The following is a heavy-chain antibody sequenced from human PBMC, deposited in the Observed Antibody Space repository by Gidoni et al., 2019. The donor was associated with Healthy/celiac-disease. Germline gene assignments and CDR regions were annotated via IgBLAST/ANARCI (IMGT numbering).Heavy chain of an antibody. V-gene: IGHV3-23*01. CDR3: AKAEGADFWSGYIHYYGMDV. Sequence: EVQLLESGGGLVQPGGSLRLSCAASGFTFSRYAMSWVRQASGKGLEWVSAISGSGGSTYYADSVKGRFTISRDNSKNTLYLQMNSLRAEDTAVYYCAKAEGADFWSGYIHYYGMDVWGQGTTVTVSS. CDR2: ISGSGGST. D-gene: IGHD3-3*01. CDR1: GFTFSRYA. J-gene: IGHJ6*02.